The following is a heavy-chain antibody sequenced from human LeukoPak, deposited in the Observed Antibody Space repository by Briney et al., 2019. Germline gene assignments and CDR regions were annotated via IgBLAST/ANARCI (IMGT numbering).Heavy chain of an antibody. CDR2: INPSGGST. Sequence: ASVKVSWKASGYTFTSYYMHWVRQAPGQGLEWMGIINPSGGSTSYAQKFQGRVTMTRDTSTSTVYMELSSLRSEDTAVYYCARSGYGDYEWFDPWGQGTLVTVSS. CDR1: GYTFTSYY. CDR3: ARSGYGDYEWFDP. V-gene: IGHV1-46*01. J-gene: IGHJ5*02. D-gene: IGHD4-17*01.